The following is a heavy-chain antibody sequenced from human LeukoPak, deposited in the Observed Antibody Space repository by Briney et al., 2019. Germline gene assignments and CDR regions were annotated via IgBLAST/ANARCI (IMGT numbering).Heavy chain of an antibody. CDR2: LYFSGNT. CDR3: ARHPHYYYDSSAR. Sequence: SETLSLTRTVSGDSISNSDHYWGWIRQPPGKGLEWIGSLYFSGNTYYNPSLKSRVTISVDTSRNQLSLTLTSVSAADTAVYYCARHPHYYYDSSARWGQGTLVTVSS. CDR1: GDSISNSDHY. J-gene: IGHJ4*02. D-gene: IGHD3-22*01. V-gene: IGHV4-39*01.